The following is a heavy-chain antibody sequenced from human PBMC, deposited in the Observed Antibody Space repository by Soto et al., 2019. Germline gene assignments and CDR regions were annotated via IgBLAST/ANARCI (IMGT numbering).Heavy chain of an antibody. Sequence: GGSLRLSCAASGFTFSDYYMSWIRQAPGRGPEWVSYIGRSGSPIYYADSVKGRFTISRDNAKNSLYLQMNSLRAEDSAVYYCARGRTETLYYFDYWGQGILVTVS. CDR3: ARGRTETLYYFDY. V-gene: IGHV3-11*01. J-gene: IGHJ4*02. D-gene: IGHD4-4*01. CDR2: IGRSGSPI. CDR1: GFTFSDYY.